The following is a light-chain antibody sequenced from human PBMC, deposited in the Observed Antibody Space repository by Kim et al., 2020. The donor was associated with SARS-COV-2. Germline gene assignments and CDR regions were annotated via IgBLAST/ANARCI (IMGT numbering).Light chain of an antibody. J-gene: IGLJ1*01. CDR2: DVF. CDR1: SSDVGGYNY. CDR3: TSYRSSGYV. Sequence: PGQAITISCTGTSSDVGGYNYVSWYQQYPGKAPKLIIYDVFKRPSGVSNRFSGSKSGNTASLTISGLQAEDEAAYYCTSYRSSGYVFGTGTKVTVL. V-gene: IGLV2-14*03.